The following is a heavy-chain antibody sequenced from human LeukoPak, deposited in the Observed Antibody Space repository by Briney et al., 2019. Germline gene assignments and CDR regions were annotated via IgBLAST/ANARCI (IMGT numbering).Heavy chain of an antibody. CDR3: AKDKSYYFDY. J-gene: IGHJ4*02. D-gene: IGHD2-15*01. CDR1: GFTFSSYD. CDR2: IGTAGDT. Sequence: GGSLRLSCAASGFTFSSYDMHWVRQGTGKGLEWVSAIGTAGDTYYPGSVKGRFTTSRDNSKNTLYLQMNSLRAEDTAVYFCAKDKSYYFDYWGQGTLVTVAS. V-gene: IGHV3-13*04.